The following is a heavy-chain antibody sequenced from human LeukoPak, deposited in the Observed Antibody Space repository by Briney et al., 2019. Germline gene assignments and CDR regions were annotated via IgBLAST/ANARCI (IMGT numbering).Heavy chain of an antibody. CDR2: IKQGGSEK. CDR3: AVTYSLITLTC. D-gene: IGHD3-16*01. V-gene: IGHV3-7*01. J-gene: IGHJ4*02. CDR1: GFTFSSYW. Sequence: PGGSLSLSCAASGFTFSSYWMTWVRQAPGKGLEWVANIKQGGSEKYYVDSVKGRFTISRDNVNNSLYLHMNSLRAEDTAVYYCAVTYSLITLTCWGQGTLVTVSS.